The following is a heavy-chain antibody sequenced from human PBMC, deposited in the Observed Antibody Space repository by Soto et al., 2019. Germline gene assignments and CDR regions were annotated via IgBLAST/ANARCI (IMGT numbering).Heavy chain of an antibody. CDR1: GGSISSYY. J-gene: IGHJ4*02. D-gene: IGHD3-10*01. CDR3: ARHVYGSGSYYIDY. CDR2: IYYSGST. Sequence: PSETLSLTCTVSGGSISSYYWSWIRQPPGKGLEWIGYIYYSGSTNYNPSLKSRVTISVDTSKNQFSLKLSSVTAADTAVYYCARHVYGSGSYYIDYWGQGTLVTVSS. V-gene: IGHV4-59*08.